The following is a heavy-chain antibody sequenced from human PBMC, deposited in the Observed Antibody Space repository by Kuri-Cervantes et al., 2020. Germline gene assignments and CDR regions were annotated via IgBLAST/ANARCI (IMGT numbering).Heavy chain of an antibody. CDR2: IYHSGSA. Sequence: LTLSCAVSGGSVSSGGYSWTWIRQSPGKGLEWIGYIYHSGSAYYHPSLKSRFSISLDRSKNQCSLMLSSVTAADTAEYYCASGQLGNYVVPNPENGFRYDIDVWGQGTTVTVSS. J-gene: IGHJ6*02. V-gene: IGHV4-30-2*06. D-gene: IGHD7-27*01. CDR1: GGSVSSGGYS. CDR3: ASGQLGNYVVPNPENGFRYDIDV.